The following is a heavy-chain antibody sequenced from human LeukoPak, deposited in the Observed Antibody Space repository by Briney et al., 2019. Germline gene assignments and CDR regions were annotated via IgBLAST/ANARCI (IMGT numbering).Heavy chain of an antibody. Sequence: ASVKVSCKASGYTFTNYGISWVRQAPGQGLEWMVWISVYNGNTKNAQKLQGRVTMTTDTSASTAYVEVRSLRSDDTAVYYCVRDNAGVFDYWGQGSLVTVSS. CDR3: VRDNAGVFDY. D-gene: IGHD3-10*01. CDR2: ISVYNGNT. J-gene: IGHJ4*02. V-gene: IGHV1-18*01. CDR1: GYTFTNYG.